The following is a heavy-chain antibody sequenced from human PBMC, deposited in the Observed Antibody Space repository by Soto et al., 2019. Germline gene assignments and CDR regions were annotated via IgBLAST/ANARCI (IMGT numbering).Heavy chain of an antibody. CDR2: TSHYNDVT. CDR1: GYPFTHYG. Sequence: QVQLLQSGAEVKKPGASVKVSCKSSGYPFTHYGITWVRQAPGQGLEWMGWTSHYNDVTNYAQKFQGRVTMTTDTSATTGYMELRSLRSDDTAVDYCATYGSGSFFDYWGQGTLVTVSS. J-gene: IGHJ4*02. V-gene: IGHV1-18*01. D-gene: IGHD3-10*01. CDR3: ATYGSGSFFDY.